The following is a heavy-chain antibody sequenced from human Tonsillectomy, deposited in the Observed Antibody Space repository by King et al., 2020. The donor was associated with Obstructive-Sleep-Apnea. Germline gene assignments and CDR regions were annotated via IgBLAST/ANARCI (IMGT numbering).Heavy chain of an antibody. D-gene: IGHD4-17*01. J-gene: IGHJ4*02. CDR3: ARHYGDYLGPFDY. V-gene: IGHV4-59*08. CDR2: IYYSGST. Sequence: VQLQESGPGLVKPSETLSLTCTVSGGSISSYYWSWIRQPPGKGLEWIGYIYYSGSTNYTPSLKSRVTISVDTSKNQFSLKLSSVTAADTAVYYCARHYGDYLGPFDYWGQGTLVTVSS. CDR1: GGSISSYY.